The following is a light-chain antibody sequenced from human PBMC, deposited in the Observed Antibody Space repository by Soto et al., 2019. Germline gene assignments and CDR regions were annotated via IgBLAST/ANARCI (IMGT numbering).Light chain of an antibody. CDR3: AAWDDSLSGYV. CDR1: SSNIGSNY. Sequence: QAVLTQPPSASGTPGQRVTISCSGSSSNIGSNYVSWYQHLPGTAPKLLIYSNNQRPSGVPDRFSGSKSGTSASLAISGLRSEDEADYYCAAWDDSLSGYVFGTGTKLTVL. CDR2: SNN. J-gene: IGLJ1*01. V-gene: IGLV1-47*02.